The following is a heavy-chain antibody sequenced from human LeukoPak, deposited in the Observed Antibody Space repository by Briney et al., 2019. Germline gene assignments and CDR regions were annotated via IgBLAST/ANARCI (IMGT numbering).Heavy chain of an antibody. CDR1: GFTFSSYS. D-gene: IGHD3-22*01. CDR2: ISSSSSTI. CDR3: ASTYYYDSSGYYYYYYYMDV. J-gene: IGHJ6*03. V-gene: IGHV3-48*01. Sequence: PGGSLRLSCAASGFTFSSYSMNWVRQATGKGLEWVSYISSSSSTIYYADSVKGRFTISRDNAKNSLYLQMNSLRAEDTAVYYCASTYYYDSSGYYYYYYYMDVWGKGTTVTVSS.